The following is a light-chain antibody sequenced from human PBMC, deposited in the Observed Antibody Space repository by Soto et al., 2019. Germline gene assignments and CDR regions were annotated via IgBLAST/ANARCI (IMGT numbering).Light chain of an antibody. CDR3: TSYAGGNNV. CDR2: EVN. J-gene: IGLJ1*01. CDR1: SSDVGGYNY. Sequence: QSALTQPPSASGSPGQSVTISCTGTSSDVGGYNYVSWYQQHPGKVPKLMVYEVNKRPSVVPDRFSGSKSGNTASLTVSGLQAEDEADYYCTSYAGGNNVFGTGTKVTVL. V-gene: IGLV2-8*01.